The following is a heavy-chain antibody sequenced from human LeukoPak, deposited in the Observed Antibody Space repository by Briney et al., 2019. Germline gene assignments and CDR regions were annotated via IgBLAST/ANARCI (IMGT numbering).Heavy chain of an antibody. CDR3: AREGTGGYSYGRKGYFDL. CDR1: GGSISSGGYY. Sequence: SETLSLTCTVSGGSISSGGYYWSWIRQHPGRGLEWLWYIYYSGSTYYNPSLKSRVTISVDTSKNQSSLKLSSVAAADTAVYYCAREGTGGYSYGRKGYFDLWGRGTLVTVSS. V-gene: IGHV4-31*03. D-gene: IGHD5-18*01. J-gene: IGHJ2*01. CDR2: IYYSGST.